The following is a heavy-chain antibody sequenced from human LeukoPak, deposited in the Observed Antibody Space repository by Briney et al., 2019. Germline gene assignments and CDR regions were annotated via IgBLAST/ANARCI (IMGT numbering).Heavy chain of an antibody. D-gene: IGHD5-12*01. CDR1: GFTFSSYN. V-gene: IGHV3-21*01. CDR2: ISSTSNYI. CDR3: ARDLTGVATLDY. Sequence: GGSLRLSCAASGFTFSSYNMKWVRQAPGKGLEWVSSISSTSNYIYYADSVKGRFTISRDNAKNSLYLQMNSLRAEDTAVYYCARDLTGVATLDYWGQGTPVTVSS. J-gene: IGHJ4*02.